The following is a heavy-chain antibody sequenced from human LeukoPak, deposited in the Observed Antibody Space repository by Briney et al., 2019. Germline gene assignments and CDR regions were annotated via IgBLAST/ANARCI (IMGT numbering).Heavy chain of an antibody. J-gene: IGHJ4*02. Sequence: GGSLRLSCAASDFAFSSYWMNWVRQAPGKGLEWVANINGDGRDTYYAGSVRGRFTISRDNADNSLYLQMHNLRGDDTAVYYCARGVNSAIDWWGQGTLVTVSS. CDR3: ARGVNSAIDW. CDR1: DFAFSSYW. CDR2: INGDGRDT. V-gene: IGHV3-7*01. D-gene: IGHD3-10*01.